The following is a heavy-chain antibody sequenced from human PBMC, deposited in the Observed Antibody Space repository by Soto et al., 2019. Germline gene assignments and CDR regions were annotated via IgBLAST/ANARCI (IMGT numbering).Heavy chain of an antibody. CDR3: ARAGYCGPGCYYYFDY. Sequence: EVQLVESGGGLVKPGGSLRLSCAASGFTFNNAWMSWVRQAPGKGLEWVGRIKSKTDGGTTDYAAPVKGRFTISRDNAKNSLYLQMNSLRVEDTSVYYCARAGYCGPGCYYYFDYWGQGTLVTVSS. V-gene: IGHV3-15*01. J-gene: IGHJ4*02. D-gene: IGHD2-21*02. CDR1: GFTFNNAW. CDR2: IKSKTDGGTT.